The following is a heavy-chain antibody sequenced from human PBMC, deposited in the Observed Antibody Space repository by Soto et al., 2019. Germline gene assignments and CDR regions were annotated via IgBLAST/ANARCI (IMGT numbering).Heavy chain of an antibody. CDR2: IDPNSGAT. CDR3: ARGYGSSPNMELRFGMDV. J-gene: IGHJ6*02. V-gene: IGHV1-2*02. Sequence: QVYLVQSGAEVRRPGASVKVSCTAFGYILTGYSLHWVRQAPGQGLEWMGWIDPNSGATNSAERFHGRVSKTRDTSISAAYLELSSLRSEDTAVYYCARGYGSSPNMELRFGMDVWGQGTTISVSS. D-gene: IGHD5-18*01. CDR1: GYILTGYS.